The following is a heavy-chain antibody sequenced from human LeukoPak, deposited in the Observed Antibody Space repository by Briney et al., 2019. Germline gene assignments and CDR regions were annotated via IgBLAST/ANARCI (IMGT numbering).Heavy chain of an antibody. CDR3: ARGGGYYYDSSGYLDY. CDR1: GGSISSYY. CDR2: IYYSGST. D-gene: IGHD3-22*01. Sequence: SETLSLTCTVTGGSISSYYWSWIRQPPGKGLEWIGYIYYSGSTNYNPSLKSRVTISVDTSKNQFSLKLSSVTAADTAVYYCARGGGYYYDSSGYLDYWGQGTLVTVSS. J-gene: IGHJ4*02. V-gene: IGHV4-59*01.